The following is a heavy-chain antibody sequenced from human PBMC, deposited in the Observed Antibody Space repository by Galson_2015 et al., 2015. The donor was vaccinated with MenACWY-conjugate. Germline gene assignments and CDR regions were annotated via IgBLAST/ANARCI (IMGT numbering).Heavy chain of an antibody. V-gene: IGHV3-66*01. J-gene: IGHJ4*02. CDR3: AGGGGFLVVN. CDR1: GVTVSSKQ. D-gene: IGHD3-3*01. CDR2: ISGGGSP. Sequence: SLRLSCAVSGVTVSSKQMTWVRQAPGKGLEWVSLISGGGSPYYADSVKGRFTISRDSSKNTLYLQMNSLRADDTAVYYCAGGGGFLVVNWGQGTLVTVSS.